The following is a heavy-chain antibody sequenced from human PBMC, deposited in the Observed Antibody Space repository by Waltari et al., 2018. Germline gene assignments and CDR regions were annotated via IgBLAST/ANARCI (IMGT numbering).Heavy chain of an antibody. CDR3: AARGRADPFDP. Sequence: EVQLLESGGGLVQPGGSLRLSCAASGFTFSSSAMRWVRQAPGKGLEWVSVIYSGGSTYYADSVKGRFTISRGNSKNTLYLQMNSLRAEDTAVYYCAARGRADPFDPWGQGTLVTVSS. CDR2: IYSGGST. V-gene: IGHV3-23*03. CDR1: GFTFSSSA. J-gene: IGHJ5*02.